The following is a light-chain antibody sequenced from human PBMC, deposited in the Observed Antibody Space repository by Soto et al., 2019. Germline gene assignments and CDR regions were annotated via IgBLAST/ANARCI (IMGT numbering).Light chain of an antibody. CDR3: QSYDGSNPDVV. J-gene: IGLJ2*01. V-gene: IGLV6-57*02. Sequence: NFMLTQPHSVSESPGKTVTISCTGSSGSIATNYVQWYQQRRGNAPTTVIYEDTQRPSGVPERFSGSIDSCSNSASLTISGLWTEDEADYYCQSYDGSNPDVVFGGGTKLTVL. CDR1: SGSIATNY. CDR2: EDT.